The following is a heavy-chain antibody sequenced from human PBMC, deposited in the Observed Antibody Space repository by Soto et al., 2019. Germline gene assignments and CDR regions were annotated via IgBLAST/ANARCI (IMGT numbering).Heavy chain of an antibody. CDR2: IWYDGSNK. CDR1: GFTFSAYG. V-gene: IGHV3-33*01. CDR3: ARETGAPLYGMDV. D-gene: IGHD7-27*01. Sequence: QVQLVESGGGVVQPGRSLRLSCASSGFTFSAYGMHWVRQAPGKGLEWVAVIWYDGSNKYYVDSVKGRFTISRDDSKNTLYLQMNSLRAEDTAVYYCARETGAPLYGMDVWGQGTTVTASS. J-gene: IGHJ6*02.